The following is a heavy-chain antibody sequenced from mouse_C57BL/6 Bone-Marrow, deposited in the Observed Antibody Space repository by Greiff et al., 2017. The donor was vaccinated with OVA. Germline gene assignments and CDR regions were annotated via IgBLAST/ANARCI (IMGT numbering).Heavy chain of an antibody. CDR3: ARAITTTDYYAMDY. Sequence: VQLQQPGAELVKPGASVKMSCKASGYTFTSYWITWVKQRPGQGLEWIGDIYPGSGSTNYNEKFKSKATLTVDTSSSTAYMQLSSLTSEDSAVYYCARAITTTDYYAMDYWGQGTSVTVSS. D-gene: IGHD2-4*01. J-gene: IGHJ4*01. CDR2: IYPGSGST. CDR1: GYTFTSYW. V-gene: IGHV1-55*01.